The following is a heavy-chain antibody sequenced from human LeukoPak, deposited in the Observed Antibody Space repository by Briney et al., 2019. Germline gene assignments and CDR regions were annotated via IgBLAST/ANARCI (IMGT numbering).Heavy chain of an antibody. J-gene: IGHJ4*02. CDR2: INRSGST. Sequence: PSETLSLTCAVYGGSFSGYYWSWIRQPPGKGLEWIGEINRSGSTNYNPSLKSRVTISVDTSKNQFSLKLSSVTAADTAVYYCARRYYYDSSGYYYFDYWGQGTLVTVSS. V-gene: IGHV4-34*01. CDR3: ARRYYYDSSGYYYFDY. D-gene: IGHD3-22*01. CDR1: GGSFSGYY.